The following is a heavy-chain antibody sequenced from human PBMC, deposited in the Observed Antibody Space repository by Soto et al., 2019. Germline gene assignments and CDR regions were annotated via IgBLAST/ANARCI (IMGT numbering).Heavy chain of an antibody. J-gene: IGHJ4*02. D-gene: IGHD5-12*01. CDR3: VRVVAIPGYPDH. CDR1: GGTFSSYA. Sequence: QVQLVQSGAEVRQPASSVKVCCKTSGGTFSSYAISWVRQAPGQGLEWMGGIVPIVGTTTYAQKFQGRVIITANEAASTAYMRLSRLRSDDAALYYCVRVVAIPGYPDHWGQGTLVTVSS. V-gene: IGHV1-69*12. CDR2: IVPIVGTT.